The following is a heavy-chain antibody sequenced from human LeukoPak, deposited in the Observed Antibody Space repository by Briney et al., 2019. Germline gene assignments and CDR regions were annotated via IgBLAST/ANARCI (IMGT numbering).Heavy chain of an antibody. D-gene: IGHD2-2*01. CDR3: ATDLFVLVPAAWGY. Sequence: GASVKVSCKVSGYTLTELSMHWVRQAPGKGLEWMGGFDPEDGETIYAQKFQGRVTMTEDTSTDTAYMELSSLRSEDTAVYYCATDLFVLVPAAWGYWGQGTLVTVSS. J-gene: IGHJ4*02. CDR1: GYTLTELS. CDR2: FDPEDGET. V-gene: IGHV1-24*01.